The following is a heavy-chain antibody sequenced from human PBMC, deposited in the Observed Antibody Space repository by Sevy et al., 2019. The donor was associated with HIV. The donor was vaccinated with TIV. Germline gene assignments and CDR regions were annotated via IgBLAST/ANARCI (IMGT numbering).Heavy chain of an antibody. D-gene: IGHD6-13*01. V-gene: IGHV3-23*01. CDR3: AKNPGMAATGLYGMDV. CDR2: LSGGGTIT. CDR1: GFTFSNYA. Sequence: GGSLRLSCAASGFTFSNYAMTWVRQAPGKGLEWVSTLSGGGTITYYADSVKGRLTVSRDNSKNTLYLQMNSLRAEDTAVYYCAKNPGMAATGLYGMDVWGQGTTVTVSS. J-gene: IGHJ6*02.